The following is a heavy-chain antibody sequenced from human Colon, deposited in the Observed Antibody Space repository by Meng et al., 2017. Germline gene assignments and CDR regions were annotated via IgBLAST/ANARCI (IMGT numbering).Heavy chain of an antibody. CDR3: ANEGLPGVFFY. CDR2: VTASGGST. J-gene: IGHJ4*02. D-gene: IGHD3-10*01. Sequence: GHLVECVGGLVQPGGSLRLFCVVYRFTFTSYAMNWVRQAPGKGLEWVSVVTASGGSTNYADSVKRRFTISRDNSKSTLYLQMNSLRAEDTAVYYCANEGLPGVFFYWGQGTLVTVSS. CDR1: RFTFTSYA. V-gene: IGHV3-23*04.